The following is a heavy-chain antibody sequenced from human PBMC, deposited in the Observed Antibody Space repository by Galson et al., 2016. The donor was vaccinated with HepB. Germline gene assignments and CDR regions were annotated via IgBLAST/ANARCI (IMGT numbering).Heavy chain of an antibody. CDR3: ARHCGGGSCYRAFEI. Sequence: SETLSLTCAVHGGSFSGYWSWIRQPPGKGLEWIGEINHSGSTNYNTSLKSRVTISVDASKNQISLKLSSMTAADTAVYYCARHCGGGSCYRAFEIWGQGTTVTVSS. D-gene: IGHD2-15*01. J-gene: IGHJ3*02. CDR1: GGSFSGY. V-gene: IGHV4-34*01. CDR2: INHSGST.